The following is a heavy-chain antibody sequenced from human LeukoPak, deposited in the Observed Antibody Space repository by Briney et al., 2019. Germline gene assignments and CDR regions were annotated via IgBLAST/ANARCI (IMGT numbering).Heavy chain of an antibody. J-gene: IGHJ4*02. V-gene: IGHV3-23*01. CDR2: ISGSGGST. CDR3: AKAPKLELSGDFDY. Sequence: QSGGSLRLSCAASGFTFSSYAMSWVRQAPGKGLEWVSAISGSGGSTYYADSVKGRFTISRDNSKNTLYLQMNSLRAEDMAVYYCAKAPKLELSGDFDYWGQGTLVTVSS. D-gene: IGHD1-7*01. CDR1: GFTFSSYA.